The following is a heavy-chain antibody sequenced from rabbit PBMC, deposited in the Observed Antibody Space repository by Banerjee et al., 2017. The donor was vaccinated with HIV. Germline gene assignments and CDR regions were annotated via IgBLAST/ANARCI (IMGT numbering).Heavy chain of an antibody. D-gene: IGHD4-1*01. CDR1: GIDFSSYYY. J-gene: IGHJ6*01. Sequence: QEQLEESGGDLVKPEGSLTLTCTASGIDFSSYYYMCWVRQAPGKGLEWIGYIDPVFGTTYYASWVNGRFTISSHNAQNTLYLQLNSLTDADTATYFCARVGGWGGGDLWGQGTLVTVS. V-gene: IGHV1S43*01. CDR2: IDPVFGTT. CDR3: ARVGGWGGGDL.